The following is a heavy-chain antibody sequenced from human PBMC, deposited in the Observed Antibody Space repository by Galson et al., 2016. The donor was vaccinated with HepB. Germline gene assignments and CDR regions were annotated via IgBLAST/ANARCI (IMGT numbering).Heavy chain of an antibody. CDR2: ISSGSSYT. J-gene: IGHJ3*02. V-gene: IGHV3-11*06. Sequence: SLRLSCAASGFTFSDYYMSWLRQAPGKGLEWVSYISSGSSYTNYADSVKDRFTISRDNAKNSLYLRLSSLRAEDTAVYYCARDLYPKRYDFLSAYHKPAFDIWGQGTMVTVSS. CDR3: ARDLYPKRYDFLSAYHKPAFDI. D-gene: IGHD3/OR15-3a*01. CDR1: GFTFSDYY.